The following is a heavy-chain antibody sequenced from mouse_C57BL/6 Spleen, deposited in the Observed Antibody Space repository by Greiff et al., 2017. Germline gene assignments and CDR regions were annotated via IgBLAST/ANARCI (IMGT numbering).Heavy chain of an antibody. D-gene: IGHD2-1*01. CDR3: ARYHYGNYGLYAMDY. CDR2: IRNKANGYTT. Sequence: EVNVVESGGGLVQPGGSLSLSCAASGFTFTDYYMSWVRQPPGKALEWLGFIRNKANGYTTEYSASVKGRFTISRDNSQSILYLQMNALRAEDSATYYCARYHYGNYGLYAMDYWGQGTSVTVSS. CDR1: GFTFTDYY. V-gene: IGHV7-3*01. J-gene: IGHJ4*01.